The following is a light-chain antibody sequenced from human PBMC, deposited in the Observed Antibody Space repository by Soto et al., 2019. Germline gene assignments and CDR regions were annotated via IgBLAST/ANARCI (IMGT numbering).Light chain of an antibody. CDR1: QSISSY. CDR2: AAS. Sequence: DIQMTQSPSSLSASVGDRVTITCQASQSISSYLNWYQQKPGKAPKLLIYAASSLQSGVPSRFSGSGSGTDFTLNISSLQPEDFATYYCQQSYSTPIAFGQGTRLEIK. CDR3: QQSYSTPIA. J-gene: IGKJ5*01. V-gene: IGKV1-39*01.